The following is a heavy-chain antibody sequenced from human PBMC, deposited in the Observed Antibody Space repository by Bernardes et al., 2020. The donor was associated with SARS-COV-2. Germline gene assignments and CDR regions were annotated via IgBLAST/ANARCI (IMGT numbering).Heavy chain of an antibody. CDR3: TTDLHDYGDLDY. Sequence: GGSLRLSRAASGFTFRDYTMHWVRQAPGKGLEWIGRIKHRTEGGTTDYAAPVKGRFTISRDDSKNTLYLQMNSLKTEDTAVYYCTTDLHDYGDLDYWGQGTLVTVSS. D-gene: IGHD4-17*01. CDR1: GFTFRDYT. CDR2: IKHRTEGGTT. J-gene: IGHJ4*02. V-gene: IGHV3-15*01.